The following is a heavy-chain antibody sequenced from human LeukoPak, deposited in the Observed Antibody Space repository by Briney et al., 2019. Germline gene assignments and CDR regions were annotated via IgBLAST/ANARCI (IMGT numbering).Heavy chain of an antibody. D-gene: IGHD6-19*01. Sequence: SETLSLTCTVSGGSISSGGYYWTWIRQHPGKGLEWIAYIYYSGSTYSNPSLKSRVTMSLDTSKSQSSLKLSSVTAADTAVYYCARRAKGAVAGTFDYWGQGTLVTVSS. CDR2: IYYSGST. J-gene: IGHJ4*02. V-gene: IGHV4-31*03. CDR3: ARRAKGAVAGTFDY. CDR1: GGSISSGGYY.